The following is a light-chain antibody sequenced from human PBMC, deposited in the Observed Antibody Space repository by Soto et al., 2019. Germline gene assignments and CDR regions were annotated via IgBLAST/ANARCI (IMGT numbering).Light chain of an antibody. V-gene: IGKV1-33*01. Sequence: IAMTLSPSSLSSSEGDTVTITCHASQDISHYLNWYQQKPGKALKLLIYDASNLHPGVPSRFRGSGSGTEFSFNITSLQPEEVATYYCQQYDDLPITFGQGTRLEIK. J-gene: IGKJ5*01. CDR1: QDISHY. CDR3: QQYDDLPIT. CDR2: DAS.